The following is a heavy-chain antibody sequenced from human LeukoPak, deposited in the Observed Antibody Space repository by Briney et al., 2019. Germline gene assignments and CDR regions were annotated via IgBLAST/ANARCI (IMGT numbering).Heavy chain of an antibody. J-gene: IGHJ4*02. CDR2: IYYSGST. CDR3: ARGGYSYPYYFDY. Sequence: SETLSLTCTVSGGSISSSSYYWGWIRQPPGKGLEWIGYIYYSGSTNYNPSLKSRVTISVDTSKNQFSLKLSSVTAADTAVYYCARGGYSYPYYFDYWGQGTLVTVSS. V-gene: IGHV4-61*05. D-gene: IGHD5-18*01. CDR1: GGSISSSSYY.